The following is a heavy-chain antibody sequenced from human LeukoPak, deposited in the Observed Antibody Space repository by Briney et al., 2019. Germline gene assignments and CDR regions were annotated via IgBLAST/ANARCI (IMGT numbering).Heavy chain of an antibody. J-gene: IGHJ4*02. Sequence: PRGSLRLSCAVSGFTFSSYEMNWVRQAPGKGLEWVSYISSSGSTIYYADSVKGRFTISRDNAKNSLYLQMNSLRAEDTAVYYCARDPVGATHWGQGTLVTVSS. D-gene: IGHD1-26*01. V-gene: IGHV3-48*03. CDR2: ISSSGSTI. CDR1: GFTFSSYE. CDR3: ARDPVGATH.